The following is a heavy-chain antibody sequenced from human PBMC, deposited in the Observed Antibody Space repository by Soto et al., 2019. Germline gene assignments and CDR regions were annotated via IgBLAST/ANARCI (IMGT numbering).Heavy chain of an antibody. CDR1: GGSISSGDYS. V-gene: IGHV4-30-2*01. Sequence: QLQLQESGSGLVKPSQTLSLTCAVSGGSISSGDYSWSWIRQPPGKGLEWLGSIYHSVNTYFNPSLKSRVTISVDRSKNQFSLKLSSVTAADTAVYYCARSDSMITVGGVIVRRGVDVW. D-gene: IGHD3-16*02. CDR3: ARSDSMITVGGVIVRRGVDV. CDR2: IYHSVNT. J-gene: IGHJ6*01.